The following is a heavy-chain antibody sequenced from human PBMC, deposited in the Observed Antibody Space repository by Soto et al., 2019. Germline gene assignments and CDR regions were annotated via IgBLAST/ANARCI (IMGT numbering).Heavy chain of an antibody. Sequence: SETLSLTCTVSGGSVSSGSYYRSWIRQPPGKGLEWIGYIYYSGSTNYNPSLKSRVTISVDTSKNQFSLKLSSVTAADTAVYYCARDRAPLYFDYWGQGTLVTVSS. CDR3: ARDRAPLYFDY. CDR2: IYYSGST. V-gene: IGHV4-61*01. CDR1: GGSVSSGSYY. J-gene: IGHJ4*02.